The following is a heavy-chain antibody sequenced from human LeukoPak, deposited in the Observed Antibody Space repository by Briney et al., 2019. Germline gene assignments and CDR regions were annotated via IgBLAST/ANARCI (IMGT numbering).Heavy chain of an antibody. J-gene: IGHJ4*02. CDR3: ARALSDYGDYRFAY. D-gene: IGHD4-17*01. V-gene: IGHV4-59*01. Sequence: SETLSLTCTVSGASISSYYSTWIRQPLAQGLQPIPHIYYRGRTKYNPSLERRVAISVDTSKNQFSLKLSSVTAADTAVYYCARALSDYGDYRFAYWGQGTPVTVSS. CDR2: IYYRGRT. CDR1: GASISSYY.